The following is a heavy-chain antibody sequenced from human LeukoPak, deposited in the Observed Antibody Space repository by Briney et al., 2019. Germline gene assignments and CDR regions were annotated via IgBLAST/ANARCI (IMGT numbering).Heavy chain of an antibody. CDR2: IHYTGST. V-gene: IGHV4-59*08. CDR3: VRLSKDTVVLPAAMAHYFDY. J-gene: IGHJ4*02. Sequence: SETLSLTCTVSGGSISGYYWSWIRQPPGKRLQFIGYIHYTGSTSYNPSLESRVTLSVDTSKNQFSLKLRSVTAADTAVYYYVRLSKDTVVLPAAMAHYFDYWGQGTLVTVSS. CDR1: GGSISGYY. D-gene: IGHD2-2*01.